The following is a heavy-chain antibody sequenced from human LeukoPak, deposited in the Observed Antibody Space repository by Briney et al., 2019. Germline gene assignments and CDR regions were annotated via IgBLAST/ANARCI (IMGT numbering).Heavy chain of an antibody. CDR2: MHHSGST. J-gene: IGHJ6*02. CDR1: GGSISSSNW. CDR3: AREQLSITSYGMDV. Sequence: SETLSLTCAVSGGSISSSNWWSWVRQPPGKGLEWIGEMHHSGSTNYNPSLKSRVTISVDKSKNQLSLKLSSVTAADTAVYYCAREQLSITSYGMDVWGQGTTVTVSS. V-gene: IGHV4-4*02. D-gene: IGHD3-10*01.